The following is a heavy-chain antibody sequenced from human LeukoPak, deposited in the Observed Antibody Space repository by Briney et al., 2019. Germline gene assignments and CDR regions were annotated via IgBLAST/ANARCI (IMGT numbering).Heavy chain of an antibody. Sequence: GGSLRLSCEASGITFNNYWLHWVRQAPGKGLVWVTRVDTDGSGTIYADSVKGRFTVSRDNAKNTLYLQMISLRAEDTAVYYCARGGYSSGLDYWGQGILVTVSS. V-gene: IGHV3-74*01. D-gene: IGHD6-19*01. CDR1: GITFNNYW. CDR2: VDTDGSGT. J-gene: IGHJ4*02. CDR3: ARGGYSSGLDY.